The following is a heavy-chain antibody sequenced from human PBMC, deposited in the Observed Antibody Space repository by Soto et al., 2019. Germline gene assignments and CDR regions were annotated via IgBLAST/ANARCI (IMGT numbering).Heavy chain of an antibody. Sequence: GESLKISCKGSGYSFSSYWITWVRQIPGKGLEWMGRIDVSDSYTSYSPSFQGHVTISVDKSISAAYLQWSSLKASDTAMYYCATAPPSFYFGSGSFLRGPYFDFWGQGTLVTVSS. CDR1: GYSFSSYW. J-gene: IGHJ4*02. CDR2: IDVSDSYT. CDR3: ATAPPSFYFGSGSFLRGPYFDF. D-gene: IGHD3-10*01. V-gene: IGHV5-10-1*01.